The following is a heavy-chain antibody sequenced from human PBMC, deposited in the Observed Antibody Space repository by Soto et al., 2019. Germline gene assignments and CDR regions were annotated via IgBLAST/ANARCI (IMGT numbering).Heavy chain of an antibody. J-gene: IGHJ4*02. CDR3: ARDSYGGGFDY. Sequence: PGGSLRLSCATSGFTFSDFYMSWVRQAPGKGPEWVSYISSSGSTIYYADSVKGRFTISRDNAKNSLYLQMNSLRAEDTAVYYCARDSYGGGFDYWGQGTLVTVSS. CDR2: ISSSGSTI. V-gene: IGHV3-11*01. D-gene: IGHD4-17*01. CDR1: GFTFSDFY.